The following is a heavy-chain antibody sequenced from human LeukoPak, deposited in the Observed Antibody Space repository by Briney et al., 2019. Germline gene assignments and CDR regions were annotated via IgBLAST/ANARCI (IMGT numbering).Heavy chain of an antibody. CDR1: GGSFSGYY. CDR2: INHSGST. Sequence: SETLSLTCAVYGGSFSGYYWSWIRQPPGRGLEWIGEINHSGSTNYNPSLKSRVTISVDTSKNQFSLKLSSVTAADTAVYYCARGNIVVVPAAGYYFDYWGQGTLVTVSS. V-gene: IGHV4-34*01. CDR3: ARGNIVVVPAAGYYFDY. D-gene: IGHD2-2*01. J-gene: IGHJ4*02.